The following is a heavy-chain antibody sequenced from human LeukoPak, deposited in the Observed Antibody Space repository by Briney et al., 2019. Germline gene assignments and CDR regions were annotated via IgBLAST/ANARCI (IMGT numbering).Heavy chain of an antibody. CDR1: GGSISSSSYY. D-gene: IGHD3-3*01. V-gene: IGHV4-39*01. CDR2: IYYSGST. CDR3: ARHFGFWSGSIPHFDY. J-gene: IGHJ4*02. Sequence: SETLSLTCTVSGGSISSSSYYWGWIRQPPGKGLEWIGSIYYSGSTYYNPSLKSRVTISVDTSKNQFSLKLSSVTAADTAVYYCARHFGFWSGSIPHFDYWGQGTLVTVSS.